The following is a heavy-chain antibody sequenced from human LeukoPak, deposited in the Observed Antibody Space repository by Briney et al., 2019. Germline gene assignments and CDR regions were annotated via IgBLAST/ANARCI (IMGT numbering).Heavy chain of an antibody. CDR2: IYHSGST. CDR3: ARGPLYYDILTGYYTGNFADY. J-gene: IGHJ4*02. D-gene: IGHD3-9*01. Sequence: TSETLSLTCSVSGYSISSGYYWGWIRQPPGKGLEWIGNIYHSGSTYYNPSLKSRVTISVDTSKNQFSLKLSSVTAADTAVYYCARGPLYYDILTGYYTGNFADYWGQGTLVTVSS. CDR1: GYSISSGYY. V-gene: IGHV4-38-2*02.